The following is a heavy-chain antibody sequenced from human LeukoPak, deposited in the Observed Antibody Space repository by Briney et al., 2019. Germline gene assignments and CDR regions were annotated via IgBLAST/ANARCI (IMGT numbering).Heavy chain of an antibody. J-gene: IGHJ4*02. D-gene: IGHD2-2*01. V-gene: IGHV3-21*01. CDR3: ARRCSSTSCFDY. CDR1: GFTFSSYS. Sequence: PGGSLRLSCAASGFTFSSYSMNWVRQAPGKGLEWVSSISSSSSYIYYADSVKGRFTISRDNAKNSLYLQMNSLRAGDTAVYYCARRCSSTSCFDYWGQGTLVTVSS. CDR2: ISSSSSYI.